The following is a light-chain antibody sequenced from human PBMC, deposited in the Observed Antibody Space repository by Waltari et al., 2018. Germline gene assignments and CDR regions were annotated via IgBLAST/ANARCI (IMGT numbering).Light chain of an antibody. CDR1: QSLVNRDGNTN. CDR3: GLGTHWPLT. J-gene: IGKJ4*01. CDR2: KVS. V-gene: IGKV2-30*01. Sequence: VVLSQSPPPLPIPPGQPSSISFRSSQSLVNRDGNTNLSWYQQKPGQRPRLLIYKVSNRDSGVPDRFSGSGAGTDFTLRISRVEAEDVGVYYCGLGTHWPLTFGGGTKVEIK.